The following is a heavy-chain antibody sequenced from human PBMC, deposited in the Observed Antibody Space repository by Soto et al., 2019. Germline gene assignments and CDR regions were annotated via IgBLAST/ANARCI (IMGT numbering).Heavy chain of an antibody. CDR3: VRGWIPDQHVGYLQF. V-gene: IGHV3-74*01. D-gene: IGHD1-26*01. CDR1: GFTFNKYW. Sequence: EVQLVESGGGLVQPGGSLRLSCAASGFTFNKYWMHWVRQAPGKGLVWVSRISSDGSDTIYAGSVRGRFAVSRDNAKNMLLLQINSLTAYDTAIYYCVRGWIPDQHVGYLQFWGQGTLVTVSS. CDR2: ISSDGSDT. J-gene: IGHJ4*02.